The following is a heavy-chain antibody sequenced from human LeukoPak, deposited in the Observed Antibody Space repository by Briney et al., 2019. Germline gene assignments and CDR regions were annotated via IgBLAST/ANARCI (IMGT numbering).Heavy chain of an antibody. V-gene: IGHV4-39*07. J-gene: IGHJ4*02. CDR3: ARDGGLGAAAGTDY. CDR1: GGSISSSSYY. CDR2: IYYSGST. D-gene: IGHD6-13*01. Sequence: PSETLSLTCTVSGGSISSSSYYWGWIRQPPGKGLEWIGSIYYSGSTYYNPSLKSRVTISVDTSKNQFSLKLSSVTAADTAVYYCARDGGLGAAAGTDYWGQGTLVTVSS.